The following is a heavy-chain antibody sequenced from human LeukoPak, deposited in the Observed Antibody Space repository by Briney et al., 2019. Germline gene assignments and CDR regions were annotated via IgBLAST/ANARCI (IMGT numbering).Heavy chain of an antibody. CDR2: IIPILGIA. D-gene: IGHD3-3*01. CDR1: GGTFSSYA. V-gene: IGHV1-69*04. CDR3: ARDIMPSDFWSGYVWFDP. J-gene: IGHJ5*02. Sequence: SVKVSCKASGGTFSSYAISWVRQAPGQGLEWMGRIIPILGIANYAQKFQGRVTITADKSTSTAYMELSSLRSEDTAVYYCARDIMPSDFWSGYVWFDPWGQGTLVTVSS.